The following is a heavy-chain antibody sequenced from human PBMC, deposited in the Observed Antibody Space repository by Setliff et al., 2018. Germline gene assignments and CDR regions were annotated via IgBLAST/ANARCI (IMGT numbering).Heavy chain of an antibody. Sequence: LSLTCTVSGYSISSGYYWGWIRQPPGKGLEWIGSIYHSGSTYYNPSLKGRVTISVDTSKNQFSLKLSSVTAADTAVYYCARESRATYNFWSGYYSTDAFDIWGQGTMVTVSS. CDR1: GYSISSGYY. D-gene: IGHD3-3*01. V-gene: IGHV4-38-2*02. CDR3: ARESRATYNFWSGYYSTDAFDI. CDR2: IYHSGST. J-gene: IGHJ3*02.